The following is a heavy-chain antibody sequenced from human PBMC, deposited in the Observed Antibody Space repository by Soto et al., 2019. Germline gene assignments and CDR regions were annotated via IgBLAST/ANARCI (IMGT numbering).Heavy chain of an antibody. D-gene: IGHD1-26*01. CDR1: GGTFSSYA. CDR3: ARGEERYSGRYYGDFDY. CDR2: IIPIFGTA. V-gene: IGHV1-69*06. Sequence: QVQLVQSGAEVKKPGSSVKVSCKASGGTFSSYAISWVRQAPGQGLEWMGGIIPIFGTANYAQKFQGRVTITADKSTSTAYMELSSLRSEDTAVYYCARGEERYSGRYYGDFDYWGQGTLVTVS. J-gene: IGHJ4*02.